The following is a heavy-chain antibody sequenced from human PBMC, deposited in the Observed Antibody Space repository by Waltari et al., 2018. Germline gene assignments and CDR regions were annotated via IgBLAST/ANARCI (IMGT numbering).Heavy chain of an antibody. Sequence: VESGGGVVQPGGSLRLSCADSGVNTGPYEINWVRRAPGKGLDWTAYNSSGAKTTSYAASVQGRFTISRDNVNNSIYRQMNSLRVEDTAIYYCARDRPPPYSTGWYVLFHWGQGSQVTVSA. CDR1: GVNTGPYE. V-gene: IGHV3-48*03. CDR2: NSSGAKTT. J-gene: IGHJ4*02. CDR3: ARDRPPPYSTGWYVLFH. D-gene: IGHD6-19*01.